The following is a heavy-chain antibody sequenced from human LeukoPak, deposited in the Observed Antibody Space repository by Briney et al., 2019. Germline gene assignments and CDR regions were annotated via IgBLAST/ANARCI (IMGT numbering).Heavy chain of an antibody. Sequence: SQTLSPTCAVSGGSISSGGYSWSWIRQPPGKGLEWIGYIYHSGSTYYNPSLKSRVTISVDRSKNQFSLKLSSVTAADTAVYYCARANWSYYYYGMDVWGQGTTVTVSS. V-gene: IGHV4-30-2*01. J-gene: IGHJ6*02. CDR1: GGSISSGGYS. CDR3: ARANWSYYYYGMDV. D-gene: IGHD2-8*01. CDR2: IYHSGST.